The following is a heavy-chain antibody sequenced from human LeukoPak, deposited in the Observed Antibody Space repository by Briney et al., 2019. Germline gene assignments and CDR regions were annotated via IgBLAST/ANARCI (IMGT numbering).Heavy chain of an antibody. CDR3: AICGSGSPPVDY. CDR1: GSSFTSYW. V-gene: IGHV5-51*01. D-gene: IGHD3-10*01. J-gene: IGHJ4*02. Sequence: GEPLKISCKGSGSSFTSYWIGWVRQMPGKGLEWMGIIYPGDSDTRYSPSFQGQVTISADTTISTDYLQWSMLKASDTAMYCCAICGSGSPPVDYWGQGTLVTVSS. CDR2: IYPGDSDT.